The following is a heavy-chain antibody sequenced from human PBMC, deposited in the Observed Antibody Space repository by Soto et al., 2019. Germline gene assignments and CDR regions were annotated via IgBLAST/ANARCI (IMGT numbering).Heavy chain of an antibody. CDR2: ISSSSSYI. Sequence: GGSLRLSCAASGFTFSSYSMNWVRQAPGKGLEWVSSISSSSSYIYYADSVKGRFSISRDNAKNSLYLQMNSLRAEDTAVYYCARDRHYGSGSYRLFGMDVWGQGTTVTVSS. CDR1: GFTFSSYS. V-gene: IGHV3-21*01. J-gene: IGHJ6*02. D-gene: IGHD3-10*01. CDR3: ARDRHYGSGSYRLFGMDV.